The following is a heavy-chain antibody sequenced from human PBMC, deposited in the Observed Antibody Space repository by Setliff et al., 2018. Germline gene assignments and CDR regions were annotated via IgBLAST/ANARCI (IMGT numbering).Heavy chain of an antibody. CDR1: GFTFSSYA. V-gene: IGHV3-23*01. Sequence: GGSLRLSCAASGFTFSSYAMSWVRQAPGKGLEWVSAISGSGGSTYYADSVKGRFTISRDNSKNTLYLQMSSLRLEDTAVYYCAKGRRISYSSGWLNWFDPWGQGTLVTVSS. CDR3: AKGRRISYSSGWLNWFDP. D-gene: IGHD6-19*01. CDR2: ISGSGGST. J-gene: IGHJ5*02.